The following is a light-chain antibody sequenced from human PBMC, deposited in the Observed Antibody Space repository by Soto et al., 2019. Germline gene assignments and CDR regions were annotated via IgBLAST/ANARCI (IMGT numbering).Light chain of an antibody. Sequence: QSALTQPRSVSGSPGQSVTISCTGTSSDVGGYNYVSWYQQHPGKAPKLVIYDVSKWPSGVPNHFSGSKFGNTASLTISGLQAEDEADYYRCSYAGHSLWVFGGGTKLTVL. CDR1: SSDVGGYNY. CDR3: CSYAGHSLWV. V-gene: IGLV2-11*01. CDR2: DVS. J-gene: IGLJ3*02.